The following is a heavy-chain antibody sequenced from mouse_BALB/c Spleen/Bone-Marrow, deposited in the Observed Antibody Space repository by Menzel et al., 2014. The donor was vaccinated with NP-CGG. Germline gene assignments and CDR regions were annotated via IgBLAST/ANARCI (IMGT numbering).Heavy chain of an antibody. J-gene: IGHJ2*01. Sequence: EVKVVESGAELVKPGASVKLSCTASGFNIKDTYMHWVKQRPEQGLEWIGRIDPASDYTQFDSKFQGKATITADTSSNTAYLQLSSLTSEDTAVYYCAPLTGTFDYWGQGTTLTVSS. D-gene: IGHD4-1*01. V-gene: IGHV14-3*02. CDR3: APLTGTFDY. CDR1: GFNIKDTY. CDR2: IDPASDYT.